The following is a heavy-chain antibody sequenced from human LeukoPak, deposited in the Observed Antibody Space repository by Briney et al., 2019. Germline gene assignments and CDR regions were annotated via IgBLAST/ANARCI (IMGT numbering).Heavy chain of an antibody. CDR2: IKQDGSEK. CDR3: SRYITGDGMDV. V-gene: IGHV3-7*02. Sequence: GALRLSCVASGFTFSGHWMSWVRQAPGKGLEWVANIKQDGSEKYYVDSVKGRFTISRDNAKNSLYLQMNSLRAEDTAVYYCSRYITGDGMDVWGQGTTVTVSS. CDR1: GFTFSGHW. J-gene: IGHJ6*02. D-gene: IGHD7-27*01.